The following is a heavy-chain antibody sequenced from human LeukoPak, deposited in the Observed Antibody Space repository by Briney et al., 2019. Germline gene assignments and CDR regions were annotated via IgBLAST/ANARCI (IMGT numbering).Heavy chain of an antibody. J-gene: IGHJ3*02. Sequence: PSETLSLTCAVYGGSFSGYYWSWIRQPPGKGLEWIGEINHSGSTNYNPSLKSRVTISVDTSKNQFSLKLSSVTAADTAVYYCARDVINSAFDIWGQGTMVTVSS. CDR3: ARDVINSAFDI. D-gene: IGHD3-10*01. V-gene: IGHV4-34*01. CDR1: GGSFSGYY. CDR2: INHSGST.